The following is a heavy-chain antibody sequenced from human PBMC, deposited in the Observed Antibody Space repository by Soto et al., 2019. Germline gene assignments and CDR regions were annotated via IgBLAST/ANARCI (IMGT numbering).Heavy chain of an antibody. Sequence: SVQVPCKASGYTFTNYYIHWVRQAPGQGLEWMGIINPSGGSTSYAQKFRARVTMTRDTSTSTVNMELSSLRSDDTAVYYCARRPNYYDGYTYHEVYSMDVWGQGTKVTVSS. D-gene: IGHD3-16*01. CDR3: ARRPNYYDGYTYHEVYSMDV. V-gene: IGHV1-46*01. J-gene: IGHJ6*02. CDR2: INPSGGST. CDR1: GYTFTNYY.